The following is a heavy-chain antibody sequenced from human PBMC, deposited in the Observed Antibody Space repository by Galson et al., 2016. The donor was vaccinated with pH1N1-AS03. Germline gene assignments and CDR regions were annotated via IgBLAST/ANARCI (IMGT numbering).Heavy chain of an antibody. V-gene: IGHV3-21*01. Sequence: SLRLSCAASGFAFDDYSMIWVRQAPGRGLEWVSSISTTSTYIYYADSVRGRFTIFRDNAKNSLYLQMNRVEDTAVYYCARVGVGAISHAFDIWGQGTMVTVSS. D-gene: IGHD1-26*01. CDR1: GFAFDDYS. CDR3: ARVGVGAISHAFDI. CDR2: ISTTSTYI. J-gene: IGHJ3*02.